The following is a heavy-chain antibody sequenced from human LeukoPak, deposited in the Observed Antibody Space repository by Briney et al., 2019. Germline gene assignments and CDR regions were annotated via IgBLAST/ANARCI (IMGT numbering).Heavy chain of an antibody. V-gene: IGHV3-7*01. J-gene: IGHJ4*02. Sequence: EPGGSLRLSCAASGFTFSSYWMSWVRQAPGKGLEWVANIKQDGSEKYYVDSVKGRFTISRDNAKNSLYLQMNSLRAEDMAVYYCAREGYSGYDKAIYFDYWGQGTLVTVSS. D-gene: IGHD5-12*01. CDR3: AREGYSGYDKAIYFDY. CDR1: GFTFSSYW. CDR2: IKQDGSEK.